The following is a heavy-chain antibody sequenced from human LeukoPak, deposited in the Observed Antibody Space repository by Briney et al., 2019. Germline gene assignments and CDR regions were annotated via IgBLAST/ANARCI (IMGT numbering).Heavy chain of an antibody. CDR2: IWYDGSQR. CDR1: GFTFSSYG. CDR3: ASDELRNPLD. V-gene: IGHV3-33*01. Sequence: PGRSLRLSCAASGFTFSSYGMHWVRQAPGKGLEWVAVIWYDGSQRHYADSVKGRFTISRDNSKKTVYLQMNSLRAEDTAVYYCASDELRNPLDWGQGTLVTVSS. J-gene: IGHJ4*02. D-gene: IGHD3-3*01.